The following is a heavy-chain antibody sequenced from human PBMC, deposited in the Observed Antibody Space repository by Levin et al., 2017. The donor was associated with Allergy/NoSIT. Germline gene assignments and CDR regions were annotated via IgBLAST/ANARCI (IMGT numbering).Heavy chain of an antibody. V-gene: IGHV3-48*03. CDR2: ISSSGSTI. CDR3: ARAITVAGPADPKAFDI. CDR1: GFTFSSSE. J-gene: IGHJ3*02. D-gene: IGHD6-19*01. Sequence: LSLTCAASGFTFSSSEMNWVRQAPGKGLEWVSYISSSGSTIYYADSVKGRFTISRDNAKNSLYLQMNSLRAEDTAVYYCARAITVAGPADPKAFDIWGQGTMVTVSS.